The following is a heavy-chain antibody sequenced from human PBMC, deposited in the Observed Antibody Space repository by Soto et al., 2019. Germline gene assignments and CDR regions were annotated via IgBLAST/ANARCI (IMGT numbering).Heavy chain of an antibody. CDR1: GFTFSGSS. CDR2: IRGKTDTYAT. D-gene: IGHD6-13*01. Sequence: TGGSLRLSCAASGFTFSGSSMHWVRQASGKGLEWVGRIRGKTDTYATAYAAPVRGRFTISRDDSKNTTYLQMNSLKTEDTAVYFCTKRIGAYGMDVWGQGTTVTVSS. V-gene: IGHV3-73*01. CDR3: TKRIGAYGMDV. J-gene: IGHJ6*02.